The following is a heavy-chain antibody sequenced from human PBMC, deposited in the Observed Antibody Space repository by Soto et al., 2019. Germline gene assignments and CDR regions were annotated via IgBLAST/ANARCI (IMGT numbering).Heavy chain of an antibody. J-gene: IGHJ4*02. D-gene: IGHD6-6*01. V-gene: IGHV3-53*01. Sequence: SGGSLRLSCAASGFTVSSNYMSWVRQAPGKGLEWVSVIYSGGSTYYADSVKGRFTISRDNSKNTLYLQMNSLRAEDTAVYYCARSYSSSPGVLVYWGQGTLVTVSS. CDR3: ARSYSSSPGVLVY. CDR2: IYSGGST. CDR1: GFTVSSNY.